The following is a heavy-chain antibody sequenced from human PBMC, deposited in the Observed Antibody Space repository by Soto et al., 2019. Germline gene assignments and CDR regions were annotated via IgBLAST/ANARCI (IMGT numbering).Heavy chain of an antibody. D-gene: IGHD6-13*01. CDR3: ARGGPAAGFDL. V-gene: IGHV1-8*01. Sequence: GASVKVSCKASGYSFITNDINWVRQASVQGLEWMGWMKPSTGDSGSDPDFQGRITMTRDTATSTAYMELSSLKFEDTAVYYCARGGPAAGFDLWGQGSLVTVSS. CDR2: MKPSTGDS. CDR1: GYSFITND. J-gene: IGHJ5*02.